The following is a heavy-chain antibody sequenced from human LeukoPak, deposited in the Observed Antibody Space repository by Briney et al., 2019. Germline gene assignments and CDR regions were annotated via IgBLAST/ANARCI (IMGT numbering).Heavy chain of an antibody. Sequence: PGGSLRLSCGASGFTFSNYWMHWVRQAPGKGPVWVSRINSDGSSIRYADSVKGRFTISRDNAKNTVYLQMNSLRADDTAVYYCAREDRGDGYNLHYWGQGTLVTVSS. V-gene: IGHV3-74*01. CDR3: AREDRGDGYNLHY. CDR2: INSDGSSI. CDR1: GFTFSNYW. J-gene: IGHJ4*02. D-gene: IGHD5-24*01.